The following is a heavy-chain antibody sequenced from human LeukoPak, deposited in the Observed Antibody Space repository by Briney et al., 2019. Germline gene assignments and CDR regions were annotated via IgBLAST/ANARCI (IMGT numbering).Heavy chain of an antibody. V-gene: IGHV4-34*01. Sequence: PSETLSLTCAAYGGSFSGYYWSWIRQPPGKGLEWIGEINHSGSTNYNPSLKSRVTISVDTSKNQFSLKLSSVTAADTAVYYCARDSSGYYPFDYWGQGTLVTVSS. J-gene: IGHJ4*02. CDR2: INHSGST. D-gene: IGHD3-22*01. CDR3: ARDSSGYYPFDY. CDR1: GGSFSGYY.